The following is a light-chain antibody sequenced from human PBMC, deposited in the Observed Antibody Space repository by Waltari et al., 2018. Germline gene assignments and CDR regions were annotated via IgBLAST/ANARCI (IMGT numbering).Light chain of an antibody. CDR1: QSVRNN. J-gene: IGKJ2*01. Sequence: EIVMTQSPATLSVSPGERVTLSCRASQSVRNNLAWYQQKPGQAPRLLIYGASTRATGIPAGFRGSGSGTEFTLTISSLQSEDFAVYYCQQYNDWPSTFGQGAKVEIK. V-gene: IGKV3-15*01. CDR2: GAS. CDR3: QQYNDWPST.